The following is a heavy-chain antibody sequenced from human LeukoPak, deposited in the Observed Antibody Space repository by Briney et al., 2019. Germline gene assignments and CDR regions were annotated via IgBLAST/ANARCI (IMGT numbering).Heavy chain of an antibody. V-gene: IGHV3-11*04. J-gene: IGHJ4*02. Sequence: GGSLRLSCVASGFKFGDYYMSWLRQAPGKGLEWLSYISSTGSLIHYADSVKGRFTISRDNAKNSLYLQMNSLRAEDTAVYYCARDLTALVGAKGGWWFDYWGQGTLVTVSS. D-gene: IGHD1-26*01. CDR2: ISSTGSLI. CDR3: ARDLTALVGAKGGWWFDY. CDR1: GFKFGDYY.